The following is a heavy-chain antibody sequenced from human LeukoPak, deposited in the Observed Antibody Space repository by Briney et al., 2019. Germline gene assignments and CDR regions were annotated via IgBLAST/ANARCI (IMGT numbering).Heavy chain of an antibody. Sequence: GGSLRLSCAASGFTFSSYSMNWVRQAPGKGLEWVSSISSSSSYIYYADSVKGRYTISRDNAKNSLYLQMNSLRAEDTAVYYCARGDSGSYYVYFDYWGQGTLVTVSS. CDR3: ARGDSGSYYVYFDY. D-gene: IGHD1-26*01. CDR1: GFTFSSYS. CDR2: ISSSSSYI. V-gene: IGHV3-21*01. J-gene: IGHJ4*02.